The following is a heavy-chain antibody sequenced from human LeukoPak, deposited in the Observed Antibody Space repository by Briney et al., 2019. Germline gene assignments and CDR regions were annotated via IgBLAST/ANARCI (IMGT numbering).Heavy chain of an antibody. J-gene: IGHJ6*03. CDR2: LYYSDSA. CDR3: ARQHDSYYYYYIDV. Sequence: SQTLSLTCAASAYSTSMGYDWVCMRLPPGRGLEWISSLYYSDSAYYNTTLRSRVSMSVDTSKNQFSLTLSFVTAADTAVYYCARQHDSYYYYYIDVWGSGTTVTVSS. V-gene: IGHV4-38-2*01. CDR1: AYSTSMGYD.